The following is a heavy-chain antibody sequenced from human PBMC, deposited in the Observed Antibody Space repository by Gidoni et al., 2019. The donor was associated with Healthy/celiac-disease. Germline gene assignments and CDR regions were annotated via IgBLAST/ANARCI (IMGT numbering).Heavy chain of an antibody. CDR1: GYTLTDFS. Sequence: QVQLVQSGAEVKKPGASVKVSCKVSGYTLTDFSMHWVRQAPGKGLEWMGGFDHEDGETIYEQKFQGRVTMTEDTSTDTAYMELSSLRSEDTAVYYCATVPGKYYYDSSGYYYWGQGTLVTVSS. D-gene: IGHD3-22*01. V-gene: IGHV1-24*01. CDR2: FDHEDGET. J-gene: IGHJ4*02. CDR3: ATVPGKYYYDSSGYYY.